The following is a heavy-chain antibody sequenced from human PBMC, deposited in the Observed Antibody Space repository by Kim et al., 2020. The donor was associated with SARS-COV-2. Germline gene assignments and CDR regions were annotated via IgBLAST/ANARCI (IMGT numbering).Heavy chain of an antibody. J-gene: IGHJ5*02. CDR1: GFPFIRYW. D-gene: IGHD1-1*01. CDR2: IKQDESEN. V-gene: IGHV3-7*03. Sequence: GGSLRLSCVASGFPFIRYWMSWVRQAPGKGLEWVANIKQDESENYYVDSVKGRFTISRDNAKNSVYLQMNSLRADDTAVYYCARVRRSGTTDWFDPWGQGTLVTVSS. CDR3: ARVRRSGTTDWFDP.